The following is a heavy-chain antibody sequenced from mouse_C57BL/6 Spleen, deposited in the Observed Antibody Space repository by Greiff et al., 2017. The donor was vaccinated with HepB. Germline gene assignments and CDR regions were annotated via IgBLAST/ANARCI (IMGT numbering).Heavy chain of an antibody. V-gene: IGHV1-82*01. CDR1: GYAFSSSW. CDR2: IYPGDGDT. D-gene: IGHD2-4*01. J-gene: IGHJ4*01. CDR3: ARDDYGAMDY. Sequence: VQLQQSGPELVKPGASVKISCKASGYAFSSSWMNWVKQRPGKGLEWIGRIYPGDGDTNYNGKFKGKATLTADKSSSTAYMQLSSLTSDDSAVYFCARDDYGAMDYWGQGTSVTVSS.